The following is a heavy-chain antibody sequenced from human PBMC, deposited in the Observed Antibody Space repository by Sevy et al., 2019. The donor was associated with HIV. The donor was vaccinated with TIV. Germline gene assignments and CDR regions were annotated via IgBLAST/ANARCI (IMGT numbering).Heavy chain of an antibody. V-gene: IGHV3-30-3*01. J-gene: IGHJ3*02. CDR2: ISYDGSNK. D-gene: IGHD6-19*01. CDR1: GFTFSSYA. CDR3: ARDGPYRQWLVFAFDI. Sequence: GGSLRLSCAASGFTFSSYAMHWVRQAPGKGLEWVAVISYDGSNKYYADSVKGRFTISRDNSKNPLYLQMNSLRAEDTAVYYCARDGPYRQWLVFAFDIWGQGTMVTVSS.